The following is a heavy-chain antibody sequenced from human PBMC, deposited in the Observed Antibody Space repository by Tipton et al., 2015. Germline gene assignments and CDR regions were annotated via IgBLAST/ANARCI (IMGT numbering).Heavy chain of an antibody. J-gene: IGHJ4*01. CDR2: IYYSGST. D-gene: IGHD3-3*01. Sequence: LRLSCNVSGGSITSYYWSWIRQPPGKGLEWIGYIYYSGSTKYSPSLKSRVTISVDSSKTQLSPKLRSVTAADTAVYYCARFRFDYFDYWGHGTLVTVSS. V-gene: IGHV4-59*01. CDR1: GGSITSYY. CDR3: ARFRFDYFDY.